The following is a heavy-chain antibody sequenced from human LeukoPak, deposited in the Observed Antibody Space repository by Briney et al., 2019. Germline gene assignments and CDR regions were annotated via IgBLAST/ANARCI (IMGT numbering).Heavy chain of an antibody. CDR1: VGTFSSYA. J-gene: IGHJ3*02. CDR2: IIPIFGTA. CDR3: ARDDQHLDTMTAFDI. D-gene: IGHD3-22*01. V-gene: IGHV1-69*05. Sequence: GASVKVSCKASVGTFSSYAISWVRQAPGQGLEWMGRIIPIFGTANYAQKFQGRVTITTDESTSTAYMELSSLRSEDTAVYYCARDDQHLDTMTAFDIWGQGTMVTVSS.